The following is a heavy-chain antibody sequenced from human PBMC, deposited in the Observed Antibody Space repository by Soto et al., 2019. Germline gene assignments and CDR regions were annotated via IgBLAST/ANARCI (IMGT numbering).Heavy chain of an antibody. CDR2: ISGSGGST. CDR3: AKEDPGIAVAGTGGRFGY. CDR1: VFTFISYA. V-gene: IGHV3-23*01. Sequence: GWSLRLSCASSVFTFISYAMSWVRQAPGKGLEWVSAISGSGGSTYYADSVKGRFTISRDNSKNTLYLQMNSLRAEDTAVYYCAKEDPGIAVAGTGGRFGYWGQGTLVTVSS. D-gene: IGHD6-19*01. J-gene: IGHJ4*02.